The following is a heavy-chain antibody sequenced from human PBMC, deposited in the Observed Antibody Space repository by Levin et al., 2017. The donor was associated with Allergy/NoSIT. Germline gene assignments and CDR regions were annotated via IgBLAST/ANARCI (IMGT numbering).Heavy chain of an antibody. D-gene: IGHD6-13*01. J-gene: IGHJ3*02. Sequence: SVKVSCKASGFTFTSSAVQWVRQARGQRLEWIGWIVVGSGNTNYAQKFQERVTITRDMSTSTAYMELSSLRSEDTAVYYCAEAIAAAGRIQAFDIWGQGTMVTVSS. CDR1: GFTFTSSA. CDR3: AEAIAAAGRIQAFDI. V-gene: IGHV1-58*01. CDR2: IVVGSGNT.